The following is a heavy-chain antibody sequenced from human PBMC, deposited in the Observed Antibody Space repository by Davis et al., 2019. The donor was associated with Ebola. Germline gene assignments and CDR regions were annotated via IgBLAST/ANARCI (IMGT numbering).Heavy chain of an antibody. CDR3: AGYCSSTSCQNARYYYYGMDV. V-gene: IGHV1-69*04. CDR1: GGTFSSYA. CDR2: IIPILGIA. Sequence: SVKVSCKASGGTFSSYAISWVRQAPGQGLEWMGRIIPILGIANYAQKFQGRVTITADKSTSTAYMELSSLRSEDTAVYYCAGYCSSTSCQNARYYYYGMDVWGQGTTVTLSS. J-gene: IGHJ6*02. D-gene: IGHD2-2*01.